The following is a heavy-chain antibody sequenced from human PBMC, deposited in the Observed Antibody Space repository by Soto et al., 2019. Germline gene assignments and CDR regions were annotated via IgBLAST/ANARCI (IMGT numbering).Heavy chain of an antibody. V-gene: IGHV3-23*01. Sequence: GSLRLSCAASGFMFRSYAMSWVRQAPGKGLEWVSSISGSGGSTYYADSVKGRFTISRDNSKNTLYLQMNSLRAEDTAVYYCATYSGNYERYGVYYGMDVWGQGTTVTVSS. D-gene: IGHD1-26*01. J-gene: IGHJ6*02. CDR3: ATYSGNYERYGVYYGMDV. CDR2: ISGSGGST. CDR1: GFMFRSYA.